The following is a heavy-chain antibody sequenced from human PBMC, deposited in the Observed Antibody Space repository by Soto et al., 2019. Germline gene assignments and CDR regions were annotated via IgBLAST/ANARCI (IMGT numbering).Heavy chain of an antibody. D-gene: IGHD2-15*01. CDR1: GFTFSGSA. J-gene: IGHJ3*02. CDR2: IRSKANSYAT. CDR3: NIVVGVAASHAFDS. Sequence: GGSPRLSCAASGFTFSGSAMHWVRQASGKGLEWVGRIRSKANSYATAYAASVKGRFTISRDDSKNTAYLQMNSLKTEDTAVYYCNIVVGVAASHAFDSCGQGTMVTVSS. V-gene: IGHV3-73*01.